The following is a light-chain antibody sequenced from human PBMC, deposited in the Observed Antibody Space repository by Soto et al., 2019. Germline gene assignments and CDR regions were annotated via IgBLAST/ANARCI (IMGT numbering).Light chain of an antibody. V-gene: IGKV3-11*01. CDR3: QGRDVCPS. Sequence: IVLTQSPVTLALSPGERAVLSCRASQSVSTSLAWYQHKPGQAPRLFIYDASKRAPGIPARFSGSGSGTDFTLTISIIEPEYIAVYYCQGRDVCPSFGKGTKVEIK. J-gene: IGKJ1*01. CDR2: DAS. CDR1: QSVSTS.